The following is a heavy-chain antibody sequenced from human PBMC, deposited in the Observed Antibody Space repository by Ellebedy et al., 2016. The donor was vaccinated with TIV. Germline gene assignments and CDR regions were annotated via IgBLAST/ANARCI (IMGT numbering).Heavy chain of an antibody. CDR1: GFTFSSYA. CDR3: AKEGYSSGWFG. J-gene: IGHJ4*02. V-gene: IGHV3-23*01. CDR2: LSSSGGST. Sequence: GESLKISCAASGFTFSSYAMSWVRQAPGKGLEWVSALSSSGGSTYYADSVKGRFTISSDNSKNPLYPQMNSLRAEDTAVYYCAKEGYSSGWFGWGQGTLVTVSS. D-gene: IGHD6-19*01.